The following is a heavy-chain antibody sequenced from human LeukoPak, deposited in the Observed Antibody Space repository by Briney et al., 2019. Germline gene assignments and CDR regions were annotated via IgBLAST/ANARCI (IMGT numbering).Heavy chain of an antibody. CDR2: VKEDGSEK. CDR1: GFTFSSYS. D-gene: IGHD5-18*01. CDR3: ARDSGYRSVDY. V-gene: IGHV3-7*01. J-gene: IGHJ4*02. Sequence: PGGSLRLSCAASGFTFSSYSMNWVRQAPGRGLEYMAKVKEDGSEKYYVDSVEGRFTISRDNAKNSLYLQINSLRGEDTAVYYCARDSGYRSVDYWGQGTLVTVSS.